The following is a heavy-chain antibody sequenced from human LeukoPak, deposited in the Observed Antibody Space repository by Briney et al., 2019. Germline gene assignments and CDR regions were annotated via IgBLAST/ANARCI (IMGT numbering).Heavy chain of an antibody. CDR1: GGSISSSSYY. V-gene: IGHV4-39*01. Sequence: PSETLSLICTVSGGSISSSSYYWGWIRQPPGKGLEWIGIIYYSGSTYYNPSLKSRVTISVDTSKTQFSLKLNSVTAADTAVYYCARVYPAYDYFDYWGQGTLVTVSS. CDR3: ARVYPAYDYFDY. J-gene: IGHJ4*02. CDR2: IYYSGST. D-gene: IGHD3-3*01.